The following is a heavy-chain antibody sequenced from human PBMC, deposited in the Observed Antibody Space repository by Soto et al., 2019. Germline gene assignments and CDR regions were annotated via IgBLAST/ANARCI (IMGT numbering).Heavy chain of an antibody. CDR2: IYFTGST. V-gene: IGHV4-61*01. CDR3: TRGPPRVQWFDP. J-gene: IGHJ5*02. Sequence: SETLSLTCTVSGGAVSSGTYYWSWIRQPPGKGLEWIGHIYFTGSTNYNPSLKSRVTMSLDTSRNQFSLRLSSVTAADTAVYYCTRGPPRVQWFDPWGLGTLVTVSS. CDR1: GGAVSSGTYY.